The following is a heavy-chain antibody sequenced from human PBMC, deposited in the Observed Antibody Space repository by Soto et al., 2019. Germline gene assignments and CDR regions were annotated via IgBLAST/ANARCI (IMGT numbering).Heavy chain of an antibody. CDR2: ISYDGSNK. J-gene: IGHJ4*02. V-gene: IGHV3-30*18. CDR3: AKDQDGDYVGFFDY. D-gene: IGHD4-17*01. Sequence: HPGGSLRLSCAASGFTFSSYGMHWVRQAPGKGLEWVAVISYDGSNKYYADSVKGRFTISRDNSKNTLYLQMNSLRAEDTAVYYCAKDQDGDYVGFFDYWGQGTLVTVSA. CDR1: GFTFSSYG.